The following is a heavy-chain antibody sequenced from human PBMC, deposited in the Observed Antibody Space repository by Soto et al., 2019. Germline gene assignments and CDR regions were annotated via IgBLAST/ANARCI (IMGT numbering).Heavy chain of an antibody. Sequence: SETLSLTSAVSGGSISSNHWLSWVRQPPGKGLEWIGEIYHSGSNDYTPSLRSRVTISVDKSKNQFSLRLTSVTAADTAVYYSARGGDYPLTGAFDIWGQGTMVTVSS. V-gene: IGHV4-4*02. CDR1: GGSISSNHW. CDR2: IYHSGSN. J-gene: IGHJ3*02. CDR3: ARGGDYPLTGAFDI. D-gene: IGHD4-17*01.